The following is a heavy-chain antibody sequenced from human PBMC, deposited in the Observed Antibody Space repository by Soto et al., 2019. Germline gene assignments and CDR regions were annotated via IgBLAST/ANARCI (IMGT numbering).Heavy chain of an antibody. CDR1: SGSFSGYY. J-gene: IGHJ4*02. D-gene: IGHD6-6*01. CDR2: ISQSGNT. V-gene: IGHV4-34*01. Sequence: QEQLHQWGAGLLKPSETLSLACSIYSGSFSGYYWSWLRQPPGKRLEWIGEISQSGNTNYSPSVKSRVSISIDSSKKQFSLNLASVSAADTAVYYCARAPKVSGSSQTRPDFWGQGTLVTVSS. CDR3: ARAPKVSGSSQTRPDF.